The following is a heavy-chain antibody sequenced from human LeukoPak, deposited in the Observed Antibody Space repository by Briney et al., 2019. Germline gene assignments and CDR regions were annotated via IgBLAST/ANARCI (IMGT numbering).Heavy chain of an antibody. D-gene: IGHD4-17*01. CDR3: ASFLFPYGDYPY. V-gene: IGHV3-69-1*01. J-gene: IGHJ4*02. CDR1: GFTFSSSG. Sequence: GGSLRLSCAASGFTFSSSGMSWVRQAPGKGLEWVSSISSSSTIYYADSVKGRFTISRDNAKNSLYLQMNSLRAEDTAVYYCASFLFPYGDYPYWGQGTLVTVSS. CDR2: ISSSSTI.